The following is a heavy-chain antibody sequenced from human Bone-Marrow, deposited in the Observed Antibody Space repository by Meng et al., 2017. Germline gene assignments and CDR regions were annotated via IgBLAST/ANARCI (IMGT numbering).Heavy chain of an antibody. Sequence: VQLVESGGGVVQPGRSLRLSCAASGFTFSSYGMHWVRQAPGKGLEWVAVISYDGSNKYYADSVKGRFTISRGNSKNTLYLQMNSLRAEDTAVYYCAKDRPQGLRRTWGQGTLVTVSS. J-gene: IGHJ5*02. CDR2: ISYDGSNK. D-gene: IGHD3-16*01. CDR3: AKDRPQGLRRT. V-gene: IGHV3-30*18. CDR1: GFTFSSYG.